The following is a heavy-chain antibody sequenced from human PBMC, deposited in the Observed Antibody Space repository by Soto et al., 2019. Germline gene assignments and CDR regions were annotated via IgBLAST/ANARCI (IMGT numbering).Heavy chain of an antibody. CDR1: GGSISSSSYY. Sequence: SEALSLTCTVSGGSISSSSYYWGWIRQPPGKGLEWIGSIYYSGSTYYSPSLKSRVTISVDTSKNQFSLKLSSVTAADTAVYYCARQVREEWLPYYYYYGMDVWGQGTTVTVSS. J-gene: IGHJ6*02. V-gene: IGHV4-39*01. D-gene: IGHD3-3*01. CDR3: ARQVREEWLPYYYYYGMDV. CDR2: IYYSGST.